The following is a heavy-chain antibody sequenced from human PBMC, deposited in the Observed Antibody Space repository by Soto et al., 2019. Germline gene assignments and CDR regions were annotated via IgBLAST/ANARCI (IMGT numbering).Heavy chain of an antibody. CDR3: ARGSRFRYCDLLTAGDY. CDR2: INAVNDNT. D-gene: IGHD3-9*01. CDR1: GYTFTDYA. V-gene: IGHV1-3*05. Sequence: QVQLVQSGPEEKQPGASVKVSCKASGYTFTDYAMHWVRQAPGQSLEWVGWINAVNDNTRYSQKFQGRVTITRDPSASTAYMELSSLRSEDTAVYYCARGSRFRYCDLLTAGDYWGQGTLVTVSS. J-gene: IGHJ4*02.